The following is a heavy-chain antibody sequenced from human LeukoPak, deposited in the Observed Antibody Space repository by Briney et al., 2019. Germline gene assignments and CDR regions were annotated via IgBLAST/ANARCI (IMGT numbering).Heavy chain of an antibody. D-gene: IGHD6-6*01. CDR1: GFTFSGFA. J-gene: IGHJ4*02. CDR2: INSNGDEI. V-gene: IGHV3-23*01. CDR3: ANWIGSSSRDY. Sequence: HPGGSLRLSCAASGFTFSGFAMTWVRQAPGKGLEWVSGINSNGDEIYYADSVRGRFTISRDNSNNALYLQMDSLRAEDTAVYYCANWIGSSSRDYWGQGTLVTVSS.